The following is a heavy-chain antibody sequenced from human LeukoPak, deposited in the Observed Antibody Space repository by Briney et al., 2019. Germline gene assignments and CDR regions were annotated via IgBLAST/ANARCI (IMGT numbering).Heavy chain of an antibody. Sequence: GGSLRLSCAASGFTFDDYGMCWVRASPGKRLEWGSGINWSGGSTGYADSVKGRFTISRDKAKNSVYLQMNSLRAEDTALYYCARNYGGYDGTDYWGQGTLVTVSS. CDR3: ARNYGGYDGTDY. CDR1: GFTFDDYG. V-gene: IGHV3-20*04. J-gene: IGHJ4*02. CDR2: INWSGGST. D-gene: IGHD5-12*01.